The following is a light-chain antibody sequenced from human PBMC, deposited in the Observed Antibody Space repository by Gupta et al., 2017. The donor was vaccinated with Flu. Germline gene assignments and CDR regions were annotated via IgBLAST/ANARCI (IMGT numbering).Light chain of an antibody. CDR2: WAS. CDR3: QQYYSTRT. V-gene: IGKV4-1*01. Sequence: DIVMTQSPDSLAVSLRERAPINCKSSQSVLYSSNNKNYLAWYQQKPGQPPKLLIYWASTRESGVPDRFSGSGSGTDFTLTISSLQAEDVAVYYCQQYYSTRTFGQGTKVEIK. J-gene: IGKJ1*01. CDR1: QSVLYSSNNKNY.